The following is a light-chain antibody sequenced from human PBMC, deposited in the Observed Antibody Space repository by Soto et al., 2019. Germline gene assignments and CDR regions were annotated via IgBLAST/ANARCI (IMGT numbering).Light chain of an antibody. CDR1: QSVSSSY. J-gene: IGKJ2*01. Sequence: EIVLTQSPGTLSLSPGERATLSCRASQSVSSSYLAWYQQKPGQAPRLLIYGASSRATGIPDRFSGSGSGTDFTLTISRLEAEDFAVYYCQQYGSSPQWSVTFAQGTKLGIK. CDR2: GAS. V-gene: IGKV3-20*01. CDR3: QQYGSSPQWSVT.